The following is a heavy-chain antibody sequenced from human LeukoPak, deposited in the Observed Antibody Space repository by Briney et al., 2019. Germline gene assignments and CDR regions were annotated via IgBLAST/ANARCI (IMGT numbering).Heavy chain of an antibody. V-gene: IGHV4-4*07. CDR3: AKEGRSSTPGY. Sequence: SETLSLTCTVSGGSISTYYWSWIRQPAGEGLEWIGRVHSSGSTDYNPSLRSRVTMSVDTSKNQFSLNLRSVTAADTAVYHCAKEGRSSTPGYWGQGTLVTVSS. D-gene: IGHD2-15*01. CDR2: VHSSGST. CDR1: GGSISTYY. J-gene: IGHJ4*02.